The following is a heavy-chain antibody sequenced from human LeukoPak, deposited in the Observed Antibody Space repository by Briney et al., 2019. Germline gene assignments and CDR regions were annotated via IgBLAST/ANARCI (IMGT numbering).Heavy chain of an antibody. Sequence: SETLSLTCTVSGGSISSYYWSWIRQPPGKGLEWIGYIHYRWRNNYNPSLKSRVTISVDKSKNQFSLKLSSVTAADTAVYYCARDTRPYYDFWSGSSADAFDIWGQGTMVTVSS. CDR2: IHYRWRN. D-gene: IGHD3-3*01. V-gene: IGHV4-59*12. CDR1: GGSISSYY. J-gene: IGHJ3*02. CDR3: ARDTRPYYDFWSGSSADAFDI.